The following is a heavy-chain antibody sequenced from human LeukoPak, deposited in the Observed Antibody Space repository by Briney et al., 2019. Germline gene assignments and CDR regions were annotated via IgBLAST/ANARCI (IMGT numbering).Heavy chain of an antibody. V-gene: IGHV3-30*18. CDR3: AKPVYYGSGRDAFDI. CDR2: ISYDGSNK. J-gene: IGHJ3*02. Sequence: GGSLRLSCAASGFTFSSYGMHWVRQAPGKGLEWVAVISYDGSNKYYADSVKGRFTISRDNSKNTLYLQMNSLRAEDTAVYYCAKPVYYGSGRDAFDIWGQGTMVTVSS. CDR1: GFTFSSYG. D-gene: IGHD3-10*01.